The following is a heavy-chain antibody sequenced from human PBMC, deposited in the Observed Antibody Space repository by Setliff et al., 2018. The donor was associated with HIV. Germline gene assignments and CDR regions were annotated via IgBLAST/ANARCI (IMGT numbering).Heavy chain of an antibody. D-gene: IGHD6-19*01. CDR1: GYTFTSYP. J-gene: IGHJ4*02. Sequence: ASVQVSCKASGYTFTSYPMNWVRQAPGQGLEWMGWINSNTGNPTYAQGFTGRFVFSLDTSVSTAYLQISSLKAEDTAVYYCARGSGGAAAEIYRSFDYWGQGTLVTVTS. CDR3: ARGSGGAAAEIYRSFDY. CDR2: INSNTGNP. V-gene: IGHV7-4-1*02.